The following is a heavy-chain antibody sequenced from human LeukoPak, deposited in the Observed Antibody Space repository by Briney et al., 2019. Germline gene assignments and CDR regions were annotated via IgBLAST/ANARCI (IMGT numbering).Heavy chain of an antibody. Sequence: GGSLRLSCAASGFTFSNCAMSWVRQAPGKGLEWVSGISGSGGSTYYADSVKGRFTISRRNSKNTLYLQMNNLRPEDTAVYYCAKDYGGGSPGDLFDYWGQGTLVTVSS. D-gene: IGHD3-16*01. V-gene: IGHV3-23*01. CDR3: AKDYGGGSPGDLFDY. J-gene: IGHJ4*02. CDR2: ISGSGGST. CDR1: GFTFSNCA.